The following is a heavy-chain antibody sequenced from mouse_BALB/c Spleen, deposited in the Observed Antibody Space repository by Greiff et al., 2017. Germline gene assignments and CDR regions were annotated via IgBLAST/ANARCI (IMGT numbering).Heavy chain of an antibody. CDR1: GYTFTSYV. CDR2: INPYNDGT. D-gene: IGHD2-2*01. J-gene: IGHJ2*01. V-gene: IGHV1-14*01. CDR3: AKDYGYDDQVHFDY. Sequence: LVESGPELVKPGASVKMSCKASGYTFTSYVMHWVKQKPGQGLEWIGYINPYNDGTKYNEKFKGKATLTSDKSSSTAYMELSSLTSEDSAVYYCAKDYGYDDQVHFDYWGQGTTLTVSS.